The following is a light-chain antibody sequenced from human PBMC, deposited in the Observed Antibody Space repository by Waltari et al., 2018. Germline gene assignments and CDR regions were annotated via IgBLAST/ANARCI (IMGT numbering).Light chain of an antibody. CDR2: GNN. Sequence: SSELTQDPAVSVALGQTIRITCQGDSLISYHASWYQQKPGPAPVVVVYGNNNRPSGLPARFSGSSSGNTASLTITGAQVEDEADYYCDSWGSRGTHVLFGGGTRLTVL. CDR3: DSWGSRGTHVL. CDR1: SLISYH. V-gene: IGLV3-19*01. J-gene: IGLJ2*01.